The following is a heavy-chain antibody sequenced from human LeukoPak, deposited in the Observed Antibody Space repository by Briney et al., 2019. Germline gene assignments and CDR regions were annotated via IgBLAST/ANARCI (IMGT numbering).Heavy chain of an antibody. Sequence: SETLSLTCAVYGGSFSGYYWSWIRQPPGKGLEWIGEINHSGSTNYNPSLKSRVTISVDTSKNQFSLKLSSVTAADTAVYYCARTTILHDILTGYSAKGTYYFDYWGQGTLVTVSS. J-gene: IGHJ4*02. CDR3: ARTTILHDILTGYSAKGTYYFDY. CDR2: INHSGST. CDR1: GGSFSGYY. D-gene: IGHD3-9*01. V-gene: IGHV4-34*01.